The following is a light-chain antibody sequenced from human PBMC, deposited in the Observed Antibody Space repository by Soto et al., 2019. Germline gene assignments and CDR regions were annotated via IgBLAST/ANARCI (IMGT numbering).Light chain of an antibody. Sequence: DIQMTQSPSTLSASVGDRVTITCRASQSISSWLAWYQQKPGKAPKLLIYKASSLESGVPSRFSGSGSGTEFTLTISILQPDDFATYYCQHYWTFGQGTKVEIK. CDR3: QHYWT. V-gene: IGKV1-5*03. J-gene: IGKJ1*01. CDR2: KAS. CDR1: QSISSW.